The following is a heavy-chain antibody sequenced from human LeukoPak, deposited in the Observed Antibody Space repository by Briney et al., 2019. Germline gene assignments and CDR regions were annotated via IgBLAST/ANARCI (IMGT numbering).Heavy chain of an antibody. CDR3: ARGWNLADAFDI. CDR1: GGTFSSYA. Sequence: ASVKVSCKASGGTFSSYAISWVRQAPGQGLEWMGGIIPIFGTANYAQKFQGRVTITADESTSTAYMELSSLRSEDTAVYYCARGWNLADAFDIWGQGTMVTVSS. D-gene: IGHD1-1*01. J-gene: IGHJ3*02. V-gene: IGHV1-69*13. CDR2: IIPIFGTA.